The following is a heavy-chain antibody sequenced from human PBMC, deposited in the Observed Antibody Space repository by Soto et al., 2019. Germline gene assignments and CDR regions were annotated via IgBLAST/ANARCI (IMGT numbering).Heavy chain of an antibody. CDR3: AKAPTASSPFDY. CDR2: IIPVLDIA. J-gene: IGHJ4*02. Sequence: QVQLVQSGAEMKRPGSSLKVSCETSGGIFTNYTFHWVRQAPGQGLEWMGWIIPVLDIANYAHKLQGRITITADKSTSTAYLELTSLKFEDTAIYFCAKAPTASSPFDYWGQGTLVTVYS. V-gene: IGHV1-69*02. D-gene: IGHD1-26*01. CDR1: GGIFTNYT.